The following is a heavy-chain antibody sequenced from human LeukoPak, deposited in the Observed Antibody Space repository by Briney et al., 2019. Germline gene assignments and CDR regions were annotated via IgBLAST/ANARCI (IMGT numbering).Heavy chain of an antibody. CDR2: IYYSGST. Sequence: PSETPSLTCTVSGGSISSYYWSWIRQPPGKGLEWIGYIYYSGSTNYNPSLKSRVTISVDTSKNQFSLKLSSVTAADAAVYYCARDKVGRNWFDPWGQGTLVTVSS. J-gene: IGHJ5*02. V-gene: IGHV4-59*01. CDR1: GGSISSYY. CDR3: ARDKVGRNWFDP.